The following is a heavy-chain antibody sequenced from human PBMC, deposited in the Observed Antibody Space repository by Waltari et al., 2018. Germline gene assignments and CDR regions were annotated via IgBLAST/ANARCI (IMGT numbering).Heavy chain of an antibody. D-gene: IGHD6-19*01. CDR3: ARDQGAGYSSGWYFL. Sequence: QLQLQESGPGLVKPSETRSLTCTVSGGSISSSSYYWGWIRQPPGKGLEWIGSIYYSGSTYYNPSLKSRVTISVDTSKNQFSLKLSSVTAADTAVYYCARDQGAGYSSGWYFLWGQGTLDIVSS. CDR2: IYYSGST. CDR1: GGSISSSSYY. V-gene: IGHV4-39*07. J-gene: IGHJ4*02.